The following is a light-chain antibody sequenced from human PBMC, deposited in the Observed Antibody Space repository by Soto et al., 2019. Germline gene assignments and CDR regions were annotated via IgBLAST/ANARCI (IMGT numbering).Light chain of an antibody. CDR1: QTIYNF. Sequence: DIRMTQSPASLSASVGDRVTIACRASQTIYNFLNWYQQKPGKAPKLLIYAASSLQSGVPPRFSGVGSGTDFTLTISSLQPEDFATYYCQQSYSTLWTFGQGTEVEIK. J-gene: IGKJ1*01. CDR2: AAS. V-gene: IGKV1-39*01. CDR3: QQSYSTLWT.